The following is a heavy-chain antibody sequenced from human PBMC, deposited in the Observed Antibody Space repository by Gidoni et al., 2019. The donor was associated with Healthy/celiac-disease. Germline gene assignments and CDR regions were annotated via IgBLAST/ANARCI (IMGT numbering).Heavy chain of an antibody. CDR2: ISWNSGSI. CDR3: AKGPIRGNPRTLYNWFDP. J-gene: IGHJ5*02. CDR1: GFTLDDYA. V-gene: IGHV3-9*01. D-gene: IGHD3-16*01. Sequence: EVQLVESGGGLVQPGRSLRLSCAASGFTLDDYAMHWVRQAPGKGLEWVSGISWNSGSIGYADSVKGRFTISRDNAKNSLYLQMNSLRAEDTALYYCAKGPIRGNPRTLYNWFDPWGQGTLVTVSS.